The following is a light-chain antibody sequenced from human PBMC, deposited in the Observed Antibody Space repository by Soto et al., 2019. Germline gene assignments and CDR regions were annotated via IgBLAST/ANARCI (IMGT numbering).Light chain of an antibody. CDR1: SSDVGGYNY. CDR3: SLYTSSSVV. J-gene: IGLJ2*01. CDR2: EVS. Sequence: QSALTQPASVSGSPGQSITISCTGTSSDVGGYNYVSWYQQYPGKAPKLMIYEVSNRPSGVSNRFSGSKSGNSASLTISGLQAEDEADYYCSLYTSSSVVFGGGTKLTVL. V-gene: IGLV2-14*01.